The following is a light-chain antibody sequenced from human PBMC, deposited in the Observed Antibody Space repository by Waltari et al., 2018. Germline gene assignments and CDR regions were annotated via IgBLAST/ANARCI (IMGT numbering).Light chain of an antibody. V-gene: IGKV1-33*01. CDR2: DAS. J-gene: IGKJ5*01. CDR1: QDITNY. Sequence: CQGSQDITNYLKWYQQKPGKAPKVLIYDASNLETGVPSRFNGSGSGTDFTFTISSLQPEDIATYYCQQYDNFPPFTFGQGTRLEIK. CDR3: QQYDNFPPFT.